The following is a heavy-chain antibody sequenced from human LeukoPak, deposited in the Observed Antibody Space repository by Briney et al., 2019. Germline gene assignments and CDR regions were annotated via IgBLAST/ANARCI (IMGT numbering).Heavy chain of an antibody. CDR3: ARTVDEDFDY. CDR2: VYYTGST. J-gene: IGHJ4*02. CDR1: GGSISSYY. Sequence: SETLSLTCTVSGGSISSYYWSWVQQPPGKGLEWIGFVYYTGSTNYSPSLKSRVTISVDTSKNQFSLKLSSVTAADTAVYYCARTVDEDFDYWGQGTLVTVSS. D-gene: IGHD3-9*01. V-gene: IGHV4-59*08.